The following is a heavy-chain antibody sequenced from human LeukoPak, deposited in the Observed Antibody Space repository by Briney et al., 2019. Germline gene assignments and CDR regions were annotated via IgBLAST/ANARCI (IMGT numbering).Heavy chain of an antibody. D-gene: IGHD3-10*01. CDR1: GFTFSSYA. CDR2: ISYDGSNK. V-gene: IGHV3-30-3*01. J-gene: IGHJ5*02. CDR3: AKDPKPWFGESYWFDP. Sequence: GGPLRLSCAASGFTFSSYAMHWVRQAPGKGLEWVAVISYDGSNKYYADSVKGRFTISRDNSKNTLYLQMNSLRAEDTAVYYCAKDPKPWFGESYWFDPWGQGTLVTVSS.